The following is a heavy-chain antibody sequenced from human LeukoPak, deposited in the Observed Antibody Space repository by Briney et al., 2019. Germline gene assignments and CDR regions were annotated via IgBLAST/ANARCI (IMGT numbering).Heavy chain of an antibody. CDR2: IVVGSGNT. CDR3: AAVDPLWFGEFYYFDY. CDR1: GFTFTSSA. J-gene: IGHJ4*02. D-gene: IGHD3-10*01. V-gene: IGHV1-58*01. Sequence: GPSVKVSCKASGFTFTSSAVQWVRQARGQRLEWIGWIVVGSGNTNYAQKFQERVTITRDMSTSTAYMELSSLRSEDTAVYYCAAVDPLWFGEFYYFDYWGQGTLVTVSS.